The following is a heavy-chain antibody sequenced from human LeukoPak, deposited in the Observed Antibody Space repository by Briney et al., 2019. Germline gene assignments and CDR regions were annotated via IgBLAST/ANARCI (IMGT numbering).Heavy chain of an antibody. Sequence: SETLSLTCTVSGGSISPFYWSWIRQPPGKGLEWIAYIYYSGSTRYNPSLKSRVTISVDTSKNQFSLKLSSVTAADTAVYYCARAGSGSPTREYFQHWGQGTLVTVSS. V-gene: IGHV4-59*01. CDR1: GGSISPFY. J-gene: IGHJ1*01. CDR3: ARAGSGSPTREYFQH. D-gene: IGHD1-26*01. CDR2: IYYSGST.